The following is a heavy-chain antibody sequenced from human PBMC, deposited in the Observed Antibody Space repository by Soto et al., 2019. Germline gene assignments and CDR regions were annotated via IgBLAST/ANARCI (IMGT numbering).Heavy chain of an antibody. V-gene: IGHV3-7*03. J-gene: IGHJ4*02. D-gene: IGHD6-13*01. Sequence: EVQLVESGGGLVQPGGSLRLSCAASGFTFSSYWMSWVRQAPGKGLEWVANIKQDGSEKYYVDSVKGRFTISRDNAKNSLYLQMNSLRAEDAAVYYCARGAKQQLVDYWGQGPLVTVSS. CDR2: IKQDGSEK. CDR3: ARGAKQQLVDY. CDR1: GFTFSSYW.